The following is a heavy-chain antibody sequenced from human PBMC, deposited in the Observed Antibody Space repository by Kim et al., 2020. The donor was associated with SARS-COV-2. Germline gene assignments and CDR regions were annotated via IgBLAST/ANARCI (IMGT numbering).Heavy chain of an antibody. CDR3: ARSFTSTSYFDY. Sequence: IYCADLVKGRFTISRDNAKKSVYLRMNSLRGEDTAVYYCARSFTSTSYFDYWGQGTLVTVSS. CDR2: I. D-gene: IGHD6-6*01. J-gene: IGHJ4*02. V-gene: IGHV3-11*01.